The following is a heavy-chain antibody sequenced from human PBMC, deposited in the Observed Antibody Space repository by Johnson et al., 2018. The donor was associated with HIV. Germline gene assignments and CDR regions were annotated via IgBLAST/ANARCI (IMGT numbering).Heavy chain of an antibody. V-gene: IGHV3-66*01. D-gene: IGHD2-15*01. CDR2: IYSGDST. J-gene: IGHJ3*01. CDR1: GFSFSDYY. Sequence: VQLVESGGGLVKPGGSLRLSCAASGFSFSDYYMSWIRQAPGKGLEWVSVIYSGDSTYYTDSVKGRFIISRDNSKNTLSLQMNSLRVEDTAVYYYDSGGYQWGQGTMVTVSS. CDR3: DSGGYQ.